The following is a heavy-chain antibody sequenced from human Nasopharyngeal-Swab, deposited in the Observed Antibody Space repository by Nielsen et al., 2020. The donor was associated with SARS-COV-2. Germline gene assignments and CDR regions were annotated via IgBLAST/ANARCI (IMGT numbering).Heavy chain of an antibody. CDR2: INPSGGST. D-gene: IGHD4-11*01. V-gene: IGHV1-46*01. J-gene: IGHJ6*02. CDR1: GYTFTSYY. Sequence: ASVKVSCKASGYTFTSYYMHWVRQAPGQGLDWMGLINPSGGSTSYAQKFQGRVTMTRDTSTSTVHMELSSLRSEDTAVYYCARDLTTTVTTTYYYYGMDVWGQGITVTVSS. CDR3: ARDLTTTVTTTYYYYGMDV.